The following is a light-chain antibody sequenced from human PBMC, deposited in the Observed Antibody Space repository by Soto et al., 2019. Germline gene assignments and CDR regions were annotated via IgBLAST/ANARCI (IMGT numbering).Light chain of an antibody. CDR3: QQYGSLLLT. J-gene: IGKJ4*01. CDR1: QSVSSSY. CDR2: VAS. V-gene: IGKV3-20*01. Sequence: EMVLTQSPGTLSLSPGERATLSCRASQSVSSSYLARYQQKPGQAPRLLIYVASSRATGIPDRFSGSGSGTDCILTISRLEPEDFAVYYCQQYGSLLLTFGGWTKVESK.